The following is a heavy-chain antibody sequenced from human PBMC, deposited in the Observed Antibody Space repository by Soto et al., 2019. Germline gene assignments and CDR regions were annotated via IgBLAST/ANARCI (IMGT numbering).Heavy chain of an antibody. Sequence: GGSLRLSCAASGFTSSSYGMHWVRQAPGKGLEWVAVISYDGSNKYYADSVKGRFTISRDNSKNTLYLQMNSLRAEDTAVYYCAKDQDTVTTNLDYWGQGTLVTVSS. D-gene: IGHD4-17*01. J-gene: IGHJ4*02. CDR2: ISYDGSNK. CDR3: AKDQDTVTTNLDY. CDR1: GFTSSSYG. V-gene: IGHV3-30*18.